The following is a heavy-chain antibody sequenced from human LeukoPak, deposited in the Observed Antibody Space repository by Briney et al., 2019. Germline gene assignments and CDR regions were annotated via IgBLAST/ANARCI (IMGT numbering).Heavy chain of an antibody. D-gene: IGHD6-19*01. J-gene: IGHJ6*02. Sequence: GGSVRLSCAASEFTFSSYGMHWVRQAPGKGLEWVAVMLYDGSGKYYADSVKGRFTISRDNSKSTLYLQMNSLRAEDTAVYYCAREAGYGMDVWGQGTTVTVSS. CDR1: EFTFSSYG. CDR3: AREAGYGMDV. CDR2: MLYDGSGK. V-gene: IGHV3-30*03.